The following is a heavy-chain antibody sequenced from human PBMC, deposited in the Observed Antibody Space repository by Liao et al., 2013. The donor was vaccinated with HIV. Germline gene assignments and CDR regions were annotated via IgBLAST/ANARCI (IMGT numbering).Heavy chain of an antibody. Sequence: QVQLQESGPGLVKPSETLSLTCTVSGGSISSYYWSWIRQPAGKGLEWIGRIYYSGSTYYNPSLKSRVTISGDTSKNQFSLKLSSVTAADTAVYYCARSGAGVVMKGSFDYWGQGTVVTVSS. CDR1: GGSISSYY. J-gene: IGHJ4*02. CDR3: ARSGAGVVMKGSFDY. D-gene: IGHD3-3*01. CDR2: IYYSGST. V-gene: IGHV4-4*07.